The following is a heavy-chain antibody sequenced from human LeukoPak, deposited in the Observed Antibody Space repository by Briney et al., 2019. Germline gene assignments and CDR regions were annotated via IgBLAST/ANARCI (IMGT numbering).Heavy chain of an antibody. V-gene: IGHV1-3*03. J-gene: IGHJ4*02. CDR3: ARSVDTAMVTLGFDY. D-gene: IGHD5-18*01. CDR2: INGGNGNT. CDR1: GFTFSSYA. Sequence: PGGSLRFSCAASGFTFSSYAMHWVRQAPGQRLEWMGWINGGNGNTKYSQEFQGRVTITRDTSASTAYMELSSLRSEDMAVYYCARSVDTAMVTLGFDYWGQGTLVTVSS.